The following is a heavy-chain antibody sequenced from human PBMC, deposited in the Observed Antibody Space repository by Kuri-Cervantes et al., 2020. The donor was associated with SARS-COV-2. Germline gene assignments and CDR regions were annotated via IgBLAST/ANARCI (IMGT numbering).Heavy chain of an antibody. J-gene: IGHJ4*02. V-gene: IGHV3-23*01. Sequence: GESLKISCAASGFTFSSDAKSWVRQAPGKGLEWVSAISGSGGSTYYADSLKGRFTISRDNSKNTLYLQMNSLRAVDTAVYYCAKSGLRLGELSLFFDYWGQGTLVTVSS. D-gene: IGHD3-16*02. CDR2: ISGSGGST. CDR1: GFTFSSDA. CDR3: AKSGLRLGELSLFFDY.